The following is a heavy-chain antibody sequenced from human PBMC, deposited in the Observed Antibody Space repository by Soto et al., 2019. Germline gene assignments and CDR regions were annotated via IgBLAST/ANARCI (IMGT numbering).Heavy chain of an antibody. V-gene: IGHV3-30-3*01. Sequence: PGGSLRLSCAASGFTFSSYAMHWARQAPGKGLEWVAVISYDGSNKYYADSVKGRFTISRDNSKNTLYLQMNSLRAEDTAVYYCARASAGGGRYYDFWSGYYTDYYYYYGMDVWGQGTTVTVSS. CDR1: GFTFSSYA. J-gene: IGHJ6*02. CDR3: ARASAGGGRYYDFWSGYYTDYYYYYGMDV. CDR2: ISYDGSNK. D-gene: IGHD3-3*01.